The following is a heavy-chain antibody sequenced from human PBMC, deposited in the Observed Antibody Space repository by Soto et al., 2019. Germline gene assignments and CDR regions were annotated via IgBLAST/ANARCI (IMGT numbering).Heavy chain of an antibody. Sequence: GGSLRLSCAASGFTFSSYGMHWVRQAPGKGLEWVAVIWYDGSNKYYADSVKGRFTISRDNSKNTLYLQMNSLRAEDTAVYYCARCQFGEYEYYYYYGMDVWGQGTTVTVSS. CDR3: ARCQFGEYEYYYYYGMDV. V-gene: IGHV3-33*01. J-gene: IGHJ6*02. D-gene: IGHD3-10*01. CDR2: IWYDGSNK. CDR1: GFTFSSYG.